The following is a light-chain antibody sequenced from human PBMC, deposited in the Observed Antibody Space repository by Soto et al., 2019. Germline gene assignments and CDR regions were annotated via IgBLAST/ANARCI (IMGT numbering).Light chain of an antibody. V-gene: IGLV2-23*02. Sequence: SVLTQPASVSGSPGQSITISCTGTSSDVGSYNLVSWYQQHPGKAPKLMIYEVSKRPSGVSNRFSGSKSGNTASLTISGFQAEDEADYYCCSYAGSSTSVSGTGTKFTVL. CDR1: SSDVGSYNL. CDR2: EVS. CDR3: CSYAGSSTSV. J-gene: IGLJ1*01.